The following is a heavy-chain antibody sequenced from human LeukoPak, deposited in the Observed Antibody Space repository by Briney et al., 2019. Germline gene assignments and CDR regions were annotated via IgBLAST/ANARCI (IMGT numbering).Heavy chain of an antibody. CDR2: IRYDGSNK. Sequence: PGGSLRLSCAASGFTFSSYGMHWVRQAPGKGLEWVAFIRYDGSNKYYADSVKGRLTISRDNSKNTLYLQMTSLRGDDTAVYYCAKEKNLYSSSSGQGYWGQGTLVTVSS. CDR3: AKEKNLYSSSSGQGY. D-gene: IGHD6-6*01. V-gene: IGHV3-30*02. CDR1: GFTFSSYG. J-gene: IGHJ4*02.